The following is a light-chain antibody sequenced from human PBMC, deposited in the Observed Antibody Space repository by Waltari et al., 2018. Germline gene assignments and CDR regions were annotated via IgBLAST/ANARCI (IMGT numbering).Light chain of an antibody. J-gene: IGLJ3*02. Sequence: YASLYQQKPGRSPVLVIHQNSKRPSGIPDRCSGSKSGKTATLTISGTQAMDEADYYCQAWDSGTVFGGGTKLTVL. CDR2: QNS. CDR1: Y. V-gene: IGLV3-1*01. CDR3: QAWDSGTV.